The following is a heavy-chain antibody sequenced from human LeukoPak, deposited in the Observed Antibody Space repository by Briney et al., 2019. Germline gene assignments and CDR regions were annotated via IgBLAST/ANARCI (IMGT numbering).Heavy chain of an antibody. Sequence: AGGSLRLSCAASGFTFSNAWMSWVRQAPGKGLVWVSRINSDGSSTSYADSVKGRFTISRDNAKNTLYLQMNSLRAEDTAVYYCARRAQQLVNSFYYYGMDVWGQGTTVTVSS. V-gene: IGHV3-74*01. CDR3: ARRAQQLVNSFYYYGMDV. CDR1: GFTFSNAW. CDR2: INSDGSST. J-gene: IGHJ6*02. D-gene: IGHD6-13*01.